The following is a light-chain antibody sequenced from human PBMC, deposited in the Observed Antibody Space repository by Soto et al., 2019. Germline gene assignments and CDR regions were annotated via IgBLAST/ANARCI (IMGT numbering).Light chain of an antibody. J-gene: IGKJ1*01. V-gene: IGKV4-1*01. Sequence: DIVMTQSPDSLAVSLGERATINCHSSRNLLYSSNNKTYLTWYQQNPGQPPRLLIYWASTRESGVPARFSGSGSETDFTLTIDNLQPEDVALYYCQQYYSHPPTFGQGTKVEIK. CDR3: QQYYSHPPT. CDR2: WAS. CDR1: RNLLYSSNNKTY.